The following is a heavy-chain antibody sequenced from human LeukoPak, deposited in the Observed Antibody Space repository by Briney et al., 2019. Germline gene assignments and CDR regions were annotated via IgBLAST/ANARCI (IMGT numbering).Heavy chain of an antibody. CDR1: GFTVSSNY. D-gene: IGHD1-26*01. CDR3: ACLWGSTTSGTFDY. CDR2: IYSGGNT. Sequence: GGSLRLSCAASGFTVSSNYMSWVRQAPNKRLEWLSVIYSGGNTYYADSVKGRFTISRDNSMNTLYLQMNNLRVEDTAVYYCACLWGSTTSGTFDYWGQGTLVIVSS. J-gene: IGHJ4*02. V-gene: IGHV3-53*01.